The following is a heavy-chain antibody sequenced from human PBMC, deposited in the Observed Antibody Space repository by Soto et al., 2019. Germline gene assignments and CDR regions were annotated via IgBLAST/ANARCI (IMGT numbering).Heavy chain of an antibody. CDR2: ISGSGGST. CDR3: AKGNSVALRYNWFDP. J-gene: IGHJ5*02. V-gene: IGHV3-23*01. Sequence: GGSLRLSCAASGFTFSSYAMSWVRQAPGKGLEWVSAISGSGGSTYYADSVKGRFTIPRDNSKNTLYLQMNSLRAEDTAVYYFAKGNSVALRYNWFDPWGQGTLVTVSS. D-gene: IGHD5-12*01. CDR1: GFTFSSYA.